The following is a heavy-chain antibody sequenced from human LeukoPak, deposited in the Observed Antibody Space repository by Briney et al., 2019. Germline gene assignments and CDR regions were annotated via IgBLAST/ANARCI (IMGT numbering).Heavy chain of an antibody. V-gene: IGHV1-69*13. Sequence: GASVTVSCTASGGTFSSYAISWVRQAPGQGLEWMGGIIPIFGTANYAQKFQGRVTITADVSTSTAYMELSSLRSEDTAVYYCTRAPPGMTMMTDYWGQGTLVTVSS. CDR2: IIPIFGTA. D-gene: IGHD3-22*01. J-gene: IGHJ4*02. CDR3: TRAPPGMTMMTDY. CDR1: GGTFSSYA.